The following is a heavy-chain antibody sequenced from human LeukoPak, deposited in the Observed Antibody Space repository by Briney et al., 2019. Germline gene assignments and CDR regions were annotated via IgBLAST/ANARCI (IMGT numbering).Heavy chain of an antibody. CDR1: GFSFPSYW. CDR2: INQGGSER. Sequence: GESLRLSCVASGFSFPSYWMSWVRQAPGKGLEWVANINQGGSERHYVGSVEGRFTISRDNAKNSLYLQVSSLRAEDTAVYYCARARAPVDWGQGTLVTVSS. CDR3: ARARAPVD. V-gene: IGHV3-7*01. J-gene: IGHJ4*02.